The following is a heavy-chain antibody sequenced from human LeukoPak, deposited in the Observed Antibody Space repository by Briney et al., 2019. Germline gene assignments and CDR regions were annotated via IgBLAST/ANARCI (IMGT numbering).Heavy chain of an antibody. Sequence: SQTLSLTCAVDGGSFSGYYWSWVRQPPGKGLEWDGEINHSGSTNYNPSLKSRVPISVDTSKNQFSLKLSSVTAAATAVSSCATSGRMYSRSGGYWAQGTLVTVSS. CDR3: ATSGRMYSRSGGY. V-gene: IGHV4-34*01. J-gene: IGHJ4*02. D-gene: IGHD6-13*01. CDR2: INHSGST. CDR1: GGSFSGYY.